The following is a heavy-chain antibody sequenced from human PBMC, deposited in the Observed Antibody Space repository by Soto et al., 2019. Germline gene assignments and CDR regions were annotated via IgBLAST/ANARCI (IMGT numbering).Heavy chain of an antibody. CDR3: TRYTGTYYVY. Sequence: VQLQESGPGLVKPSETLSLTCTVSGGSISSYYWSWIRQPPGKGLEWIGFISYSGSTSYNPSLKSRVTISVDTSKNQFSLKLSSVTAADTAIYYCTRYTGTYYVYWGQGTLVTVSS. J-gene: IGHJ4*02. CDR2: ISYSGST. D-gene: IGHD1-26*01. V-gene: IGHV4-59*01. CDR1: GGSISSYY.